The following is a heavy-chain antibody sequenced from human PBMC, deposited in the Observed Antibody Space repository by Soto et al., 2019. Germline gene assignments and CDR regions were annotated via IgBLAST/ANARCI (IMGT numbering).Heavy chain of an antibody. Sequence: VQLVESGGGVVQPGRSLRLSCAASGFTFSSYGMHWVRQAPGKGLEWVAVISYDGSNKYYADSVKGRFTISRDNSKNTLYLQMNSLRAEDTAVYYCAKGDIVLVPAAVIGYFDYWGQGTLVTVSS. CDR1: GFTFSSYG. D-gene: IGHD2-2*01. CDR2: ISYDGSNK. CDR3: AKGDIVLVPAAVIGYFDY. V-gene: IGHV3-30*18. J-gene: IGHJ4*02.